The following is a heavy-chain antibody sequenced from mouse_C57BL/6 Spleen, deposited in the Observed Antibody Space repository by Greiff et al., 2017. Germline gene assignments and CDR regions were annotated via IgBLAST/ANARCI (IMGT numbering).Heavy chain of an antibody. CDR3: ARFTYGCAMDY. D-gene: IGHD3-3*01. Sequence: QVQLQQSGPELVKPGASVKISCKASGYSFTSYYIHWVKQRPGQGLEWIGWIYPGGGNTKYNEKFKGKATLTADTSSSTAYMQLSSLTSEDSAVYYCARFTYGCAMDYWGQGTSVTVSS. V-gene: IGHV1-66*01. CDR2: IYPGGGNT. CDR1: GYSFTSYY. J-gene: IGHJ4*01.